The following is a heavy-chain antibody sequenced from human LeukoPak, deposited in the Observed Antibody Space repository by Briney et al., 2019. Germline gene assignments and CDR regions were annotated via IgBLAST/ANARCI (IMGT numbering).Heavy chain of an antibody. V-gene: IGHV1-69*13. J-gene: IGHJ4*02. CDR1: GYTFTSYY. D-gene: IGHD6-13*01. CDR3: ARVMEQHLGFDY. Sequence: SVKVSCKASGYTFTSYYMHWVRQAPGQGLEWMGGIIPIFGTANYAQKFQGRVTITADGSTSTAYMELSSLRSEDTAVYYCARVMEQHLGFDYWGQGTLVTVSS. CDR2: IIPIFGTA.